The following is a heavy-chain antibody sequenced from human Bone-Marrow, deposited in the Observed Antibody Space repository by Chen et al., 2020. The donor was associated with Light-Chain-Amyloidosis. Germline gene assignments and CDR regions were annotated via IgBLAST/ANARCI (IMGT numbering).Heavy chain of an antibody. V-gene: IGHV3-9*01. D-gene: IGHD3-10*01. CDR3: AKDKGGSMGFGMDV. CDR2: ISWNSGVK. Sequence: EEHLVESGGGLVQPGRSLRVSREASGFTFDDYAMHWVRQAPGKGLEWVSGISWNSGVKGYVDSVRGRFTISRDGVKNSLYLQMNSLRPEDTALYYCAKDKGGSMGFGMDVWGQGTTVIVSS. J-gene: IGHJ6*02. CDR1: GFTFDDYA.